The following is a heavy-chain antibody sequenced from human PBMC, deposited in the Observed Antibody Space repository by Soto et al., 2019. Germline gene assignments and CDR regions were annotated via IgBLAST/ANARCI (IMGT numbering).Heavy chain of an antibody. V-gene: IGHV1-3*01. CDR3: VRRHVSATGIDWFDP. CDR2: INAANGDT. CDR1: GYTFTSYG. D-gene: IGHD6-13*01. Sequence: ASVKVSCKASGYTFTSYGIHWVRQAPGQRLEWMGWINAANGDTKYSPKFQGRVTITRDTSASTAYMELSSLRSEDTAVYYCVRRHVSATGIDWFDPWGQGTLVTVPS. J-gene: IGHJ5*02.